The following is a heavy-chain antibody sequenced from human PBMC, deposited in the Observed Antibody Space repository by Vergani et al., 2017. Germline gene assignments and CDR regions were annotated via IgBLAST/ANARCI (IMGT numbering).Heavy chain of an antibody. J-gene: IGHJ4*02. CDR3: ARDCSIVVVPTCLDY. V-gene: IGHV1-18*04. CDR1: GYTFTSYG. CDR2: ISAYNGNT. Sequence: QVQLVQSGAEVKKPGASVKVSCKASGYTFTSYGISWVRQAPGQGLEWMGWISAYNGNTNYAQKLQGRVTMTTDTSTSTAYMELRSLRSEDTAVYYCARDCSIVVVPTCLDYWGQGTLVTVSS. D-gene: IGHD2-2*01.